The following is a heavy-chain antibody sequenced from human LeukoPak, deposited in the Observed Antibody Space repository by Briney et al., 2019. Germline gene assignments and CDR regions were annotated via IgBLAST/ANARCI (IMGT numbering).Heavy chain of an antibody. D-gene: IGHD6-19*01. Sequence: SQTLSLTCAISGDRVPSNSASWNWIRQSPSRGLEWLGRTYYRSNWYNDYSVSVKSRITINPDTSKTQFSLQLNSVTPEDTAVYYCAREYSSGWYMDYWGQGTLVTVSS. J-gene: IGHJ4*02. CDR2: TYYRSNWYN. V-gene: IGHV6-1*01. CDR1: GDRVPSNSAS. CDR3: AREYSSGWYMDY.